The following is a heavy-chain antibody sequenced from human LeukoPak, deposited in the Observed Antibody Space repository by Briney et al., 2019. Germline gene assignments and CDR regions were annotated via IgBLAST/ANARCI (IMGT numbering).Heavy chain of an antibody. CDR3: VRNSGELGA. D-gene: IGHD2-21*01. Sequence: GGSLRLSCAASGFTVSNNYMSWVRRAAGTGLEWVALIYSAGGTYYPDSVKGRFTISRDNSKNTLHLQMNSLRAEDTAVYYCVRNSGELGAWGQGTLVTVSS. V-gene: IGHV3-53*01. CDR1: GFTVSNNY. CDR2: IYSAGGT. J-gene: IGHJ5*02.